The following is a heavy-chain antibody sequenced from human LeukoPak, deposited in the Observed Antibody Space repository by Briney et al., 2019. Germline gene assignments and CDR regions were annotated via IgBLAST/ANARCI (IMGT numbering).Heavy chain of an antibody. D-gene: IGHD1-26*01. J-gene: IGHJ4*02. V-gene: IGHV5-51*01. CDR1: GYSFTTYW. CDR2: IYPGDSDT. Sequence: GESLKISCKGSGYSFTTYWIGWVRQMPGKGLEWMGIIYPGDSDTRYSPSFQGQVTISADKSISTAYLQWSSLKASDTAMYYCARPLIARVLGGSYSYYFDYWGQGTLVTVSS. CDR3: ARPLIARVLGGSYSYYFDY.